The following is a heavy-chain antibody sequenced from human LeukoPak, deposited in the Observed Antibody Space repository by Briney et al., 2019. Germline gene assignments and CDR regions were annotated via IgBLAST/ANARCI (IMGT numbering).Heavy chain of an antibody. CDR1: GGCICNYF. Sequence: SETLSLTCTVSGGCICNYFCSWIPQPAGEGVEGIGRIHTSGSKNYNPSLRSRVTMSVGTSRNQFSLKLTSVTAADTAVDYCARDPQGHGFYFDFWGQGALVTVAS. D-gene: IGHD4-17*01. CDR3: ARDPQGHGFYFDF. CDR2: IHTSGSK. V-gene: IGHV4-4*07. J-gene: IGHJ4*02.